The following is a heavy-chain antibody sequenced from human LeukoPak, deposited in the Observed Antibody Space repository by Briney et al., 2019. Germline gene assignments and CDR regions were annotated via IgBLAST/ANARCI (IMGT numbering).Heavy chain of an antibody. J-gene: IGHJ6*02. Sequence: GGSLRLSCAASGFTFSSYFMGWARQAPGKGLEWVSSISGSGDGTYDTDSVKGRFTISRDNSRNTLFLQMNSLRAEDTAVYYCAKWGVTGTYGYYYGMDVWGQGTTVTVSS. CDR2: ISGSGDGT. V-gene: IGHV3-23*01. CDR1: GFTFSSYF. CDR3: AKWGVTGTYGYYYGMDV. D-gene: IGHD2-21*02.